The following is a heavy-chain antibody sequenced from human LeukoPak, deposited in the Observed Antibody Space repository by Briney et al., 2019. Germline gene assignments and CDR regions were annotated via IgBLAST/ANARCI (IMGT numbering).Heavy chain of an antibody. Sequence: GGSLRLSCAASGFTFNSYEMNWVRQAPGKGLEWVSYISSSGSTIYYADSVKGRFTISRDNAKNSLYLQMNSLRAEDTAVYYCAKSFRRSNAFDIWGQGTMVTVSS. J-gene: IGHJ3*02. V-gene: IGHV3-48*03. CDR1: GFTFNSYE. CDR3: AKSFRRSNAFDI. CDR2: ISSSGSTI. D-gene: IGHD2-15*01.